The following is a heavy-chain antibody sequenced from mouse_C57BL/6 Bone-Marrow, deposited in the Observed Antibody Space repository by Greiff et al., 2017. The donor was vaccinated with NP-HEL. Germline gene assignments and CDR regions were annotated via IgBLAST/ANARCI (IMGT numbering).Heavy chain of an antibody. J-gene: IGHJ2*01. CDR3: AREFYDGYYHDY. D-gene: IGHD2-3*01. Sequence: QVQLQQPGAELVKPGAPVKLSCKASGYTFTSYWMQWVKQRPGQGLEWIGEIDPSDSYTNYNQKFKGKATLTVDTSSSTAYMQLSSLTSEDSAVYYCAREFYDGYYHDYWGQGTTLTVSS. CDR2: IDPSDSYT. CDR1: GYTFTSYW. V-gene: IGHV1-50*01.